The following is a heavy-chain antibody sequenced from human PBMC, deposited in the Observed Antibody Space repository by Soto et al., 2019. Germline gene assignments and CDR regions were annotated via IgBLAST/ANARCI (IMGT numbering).Heavy chain of an antibody. Sequence: QVQLVESGGGVVQPGRSLRLSCAASGFMFSNHGMHWVRQAPGKGLEWVAVIWSDGNNRYYADSVKGRFTISRDNSKNPLYLQMNSLRAVDTAVYYCVRGDNWNDEASDYWGQGTLVTVSS. J-gene: IGHJ4*02. CDR1: GFMFSNHG. V-gene: IGHV3-33*01. CDR2: IWSDGNNR. D-gene: IGHD1-1*01. CDR3: VRGDNWNDEASDY.